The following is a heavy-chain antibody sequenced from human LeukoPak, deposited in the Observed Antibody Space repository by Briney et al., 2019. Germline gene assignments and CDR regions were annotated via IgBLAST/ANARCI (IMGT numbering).Heavy chain of an antibody. Sequence: GGSLRLSCAASGLTVSSNYMSWVRQAPGKGLEWVSVIYSGGSTYYADSVKGRFTISRDNAKNVLFLQMNNLRAEDTAFYHCARGEWDLRDWGQGTLVIVSS. D-gene: IGHD1-26*01. J-gene: IGHJ4*02. V-gene: IGHV3-53*01. CDR1: GLTVSSNY. CDR2: IYSGGST. CDR3: ARGEWDLRD.